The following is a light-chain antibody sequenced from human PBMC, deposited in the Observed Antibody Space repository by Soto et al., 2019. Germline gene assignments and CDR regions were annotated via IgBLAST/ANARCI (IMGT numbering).Light chain of an antibody. V-gene: IGLV2-14*01. Sequence: QSALTQPASVSGSPGQSIAISCTGTSSDVGAYNYVSWYQQYPGKAPKLMIYSVNNRPPGVSNRFSGSKSGNTASLTISAVQTEDEADYYCASCSSSNSQVVFGGGTKVTVL. CDR2: SVN. CDR3: ASCSSSNSQVV. J-gene: IGLJ2*01. CDR1: SSDVGAYNY.